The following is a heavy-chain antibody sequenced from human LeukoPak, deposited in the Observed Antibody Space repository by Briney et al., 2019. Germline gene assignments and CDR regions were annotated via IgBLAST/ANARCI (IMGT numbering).Heavy chain of an antibody. CDR3: ARDHYYDSSGYPKPDAFDI. Sequence: ASVKVSCKASGYTFTSYYVHWVRQAPGQGLEWMGIINPSGGSTSYAQKLQGRVTMTTDTSTSTAYMELRSLRSDDTAVYYCARDHYYDSSGYPKPDAFDIWGQGTMVTVSS. V-gene: IGHV1-46*01. CDR2: INPSGGST. J-gene: IGHJ3*02. CDR1: GYTFTSYY. D-gene: IGHD3-22*01.